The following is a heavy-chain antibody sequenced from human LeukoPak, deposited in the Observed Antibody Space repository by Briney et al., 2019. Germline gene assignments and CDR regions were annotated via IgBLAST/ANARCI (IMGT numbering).Heavy chain of an antibody. Sequence: PGGSLRLSCAASGFTFSSYSMNWVRQAPGKGLVWVSSISSSSSYIYYADSVKGRFTISRDNAKNSLYLQMNSLRAEDTAVYYCARDRRSIAARFGFAPWGQGTLVTVSS. D-gene: IGHD6-6*01. CDR1: GFTFSSYS. CDR2: ISSSSSYI. V-gene: IGHV3-21*01. CDR3: ARDRRSIAARFGFAP. J-gene: IGHJ5*02.